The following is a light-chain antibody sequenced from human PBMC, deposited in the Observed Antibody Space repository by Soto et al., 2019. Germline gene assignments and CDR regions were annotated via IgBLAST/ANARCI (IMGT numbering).Light chain of an antibody. J-gene: IGKJ3*01. CDR2: DAS. CDR3: HQYGRSPGLFT. Sequence: EIVLRQSPGTLSLSPGERATLSCRASQSVSNTYLAWYQQKPGQAPRLLIYDASSRATGIPDRFSGSGSGTDFTLTISRLEAEDYAVYYCHQYGRSPGLFTFGPGTKVDI. V-gene: IGKV3-20*01. CDR1: QSVSNTY.